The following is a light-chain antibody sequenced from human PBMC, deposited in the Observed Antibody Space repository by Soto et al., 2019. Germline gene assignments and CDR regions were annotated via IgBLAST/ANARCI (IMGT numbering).Light chain of an antibody. CDR3: CSYALL. CDR1: NSGVGTHNL. J-gene: IGLJ1*01. Sequence: QSALAQPAPLSGSPGQSITISCTGTNSGVGTHNLVSWYQQHPGKAPKLIIYEGTKRPSGVSNRFSGSKSGNTASLTISGLQAEDEADYYCCSYALLFGTGTKV. CDR2: EGT. V-gene: IGLV2-23*01.